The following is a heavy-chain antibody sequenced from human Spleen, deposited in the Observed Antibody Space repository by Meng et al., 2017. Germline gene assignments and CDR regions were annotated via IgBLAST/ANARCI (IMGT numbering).Heavy chain of an antibody. Sequence: SETLSLTCAVYGGSFSGYYWSWIRQPPGKGLEWIGEINHSGSTNYNPSLKSRVTISVDTSKNQFSLKLSSVTAADTAVYYCARGIRAGLTPAAVPSAAEYGMDVWGQGTTVTVSS. CDR1: GGSFSGYY. D-gene: IGHD6-13*01. J-gene: IGHJ6*02. CDR3: ARGIRAGLTPAAVPSAAEYGMDV. CDR2: INHSGST. V-gene: IGHV4-34*01.